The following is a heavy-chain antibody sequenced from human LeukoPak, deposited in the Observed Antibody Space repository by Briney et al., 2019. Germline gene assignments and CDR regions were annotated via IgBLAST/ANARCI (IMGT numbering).Heavy chain of an antibody. CDR3: AKYDTSVNFDY. CDR2: IKSQADGGTT. Sequence: GGSLRLSCVASGFTFTNAWMSWVRQAPGKGLEWVGHIKSQADGGTTDYAAPVKGRFTISRDDSKHTLYLQMNSLKTDDTAVYYCAKYDTSVNFDYWGQGTLVTVAS. V-gene: IGHV3-15*01. J-gene: IGHJ4*02. D-gene: IGHD2/OR15-2a*01. CDR1: GFTFTNAW.